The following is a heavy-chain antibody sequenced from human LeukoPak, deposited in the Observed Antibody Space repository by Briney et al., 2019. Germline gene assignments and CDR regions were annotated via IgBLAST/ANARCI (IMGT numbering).Heavy chain of an antibody. CDR1: GFTFDDYG. Sequence: GGSLRLSCAASGFTFDDYGMSWVRQAPGKGLEWVANIKQDGSEKYYVDSVKGRFTISRDNAKNSLYLQMNSLRAEDTAVYYCARGEASSGYYFDYWGQGTLVTVSS. CDR2: IKQDGSEK. D-gene: IGHD3-22*01. V-gene: IGHV3-7*01. CDR3: ARGEASSGYYFDY. J-gene: IGHJ4*02.